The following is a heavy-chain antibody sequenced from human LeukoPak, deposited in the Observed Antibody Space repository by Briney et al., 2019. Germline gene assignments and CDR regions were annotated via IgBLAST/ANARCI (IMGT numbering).Heavy chain of an antibody. J-gene: IGHJ6*03. CDR3: AREGPWGSAHYYYYYYMDV. D-gene: IGHD3-16*01. CDR1: GDSVSSNSAA. V-gene: IGHV6-1*01. Sequence: SQTLSLTCAISGDSVSSNSAAWNWIRQSPSRGLEWLGRTYYRSKWYNDYAVSVKSRITINPDTSKNQFSLQLNSVTPEDTAVYYCAREGPWGSAHYYYYYYMDVWGKGTTVTVSS. CDR2: TYYRSKWYN.